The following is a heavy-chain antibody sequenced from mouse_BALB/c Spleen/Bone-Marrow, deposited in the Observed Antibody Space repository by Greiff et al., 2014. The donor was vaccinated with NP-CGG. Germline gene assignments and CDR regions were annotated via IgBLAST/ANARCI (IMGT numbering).Heavy chain of an antibody. CDR3: ARERYGYDGWYFDV. CDR2: IAPGSGST. Sequence: DLVKPGASVKLSCKASGYTFTNYWINWIKQRPGQGLEWIGPIAPGSGSTYYNEMFKGKTTLTVDTSSSTAYIQLSSLSSEDSDVYFCARERYGYDGWYFDVWGAGTTVTVSS. CDR1: GYTFTNYW. D-gene: IGHD2-2*01. J-gene: IGHJ1*01. V-gene: IGHV1S41*01.